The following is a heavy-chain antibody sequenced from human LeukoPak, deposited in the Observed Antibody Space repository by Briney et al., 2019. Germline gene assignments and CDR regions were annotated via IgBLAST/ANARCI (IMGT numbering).Heavy chain of an antibody. J-gene: IGHJ6*02. Sequence: SETLSLTCTVSGGSINSYYWTWIRQPPGKGLEWIGYIYYSGSTHYNPSLNSRVTISMDTSKNHFSLKLSSVTAADTAIYYCARTSRHFYGSGSNLTPWPADMDVCGQGTKVTVSS. CDR3: ARTSRHFYGSGSNLTPWPADMDV. CDR1: GGSINSYY. D-gene: IGHD3-10*01. V-gene: IGHV4-59*01. CDR2: IYYSGST.